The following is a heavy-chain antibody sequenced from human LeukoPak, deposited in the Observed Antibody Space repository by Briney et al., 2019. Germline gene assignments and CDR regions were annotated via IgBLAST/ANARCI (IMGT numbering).Heavy chain of an antibody. D-gene: IGHD6-19*01. Sequence: ASVKVSCKASGYTFTSYYIHWVRQAPGQGLEWMGIVNPSGGSTTYTQKFQGRVTMTRDTSTSTVYMELSSLRSEDTAVYYCARGSVELAVAAPGAFDIWGQGTMVTVSS. CDR3: ARGSVELAVAAPGAFDI. CDR1: GYTFTSYY. J-gene: IGHJ3*02. V-gene: IGHV1-46*01. CDR2: VNPSGGST.